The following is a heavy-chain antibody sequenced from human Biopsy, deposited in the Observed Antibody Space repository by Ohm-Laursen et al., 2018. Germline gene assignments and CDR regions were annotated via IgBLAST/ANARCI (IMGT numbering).Heavy chain of an antibody. D-gene: IGHD3-10*01. J-gene: IGHJ4*02. CDR2: FDREERKT. CDR3: ATGPYYDTRFYYNVRPFDF. V-gene: IGHV1-24*01. Sequence: ASVKVSCKISGYSLTELSIHWVRQTGGKGLEWMGGFDREERKTVYAEKFQGRVTMTEDTSTDTVYMEVTSLRSDDTAVYYCATGPYYDTRFYYNVRPFDFWGQGTLVTVSS. CDR1: GYSLTELS.